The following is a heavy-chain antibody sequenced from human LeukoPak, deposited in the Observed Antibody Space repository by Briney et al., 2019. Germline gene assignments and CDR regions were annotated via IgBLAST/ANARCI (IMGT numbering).Heavy chain of an antibody. D-gene: IGHD6-6*01. CDR3: ARGKYIVS. J-gene: IGHJ4*02. CDR2: ISYDGSNK. V-gene: IGHV3-30-3*01. Sequence: GRSLRLSCAASGFTFSSYAMHWVRQAPGKGLEWVAVISYDGSNKYYADSVKGRFTISRDNSKNTLYLQMNSLRAEDTAVYYCARGKYIVSWGQGTLVTVSS. CDR1: GFTFSSYA.